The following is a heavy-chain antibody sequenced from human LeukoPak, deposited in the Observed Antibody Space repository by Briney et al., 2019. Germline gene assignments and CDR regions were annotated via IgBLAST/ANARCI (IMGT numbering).Heavy chain of an antibody. J-gene: IGHJ5*02. D-gene: IGHD2-15*01. CDR3: ARSPYCSGGRCYSGGSWFDP. V-gene: IGHV4-38-2*01. Sequence: SETLSLTSAVSGYAISSGYYWGWIRQPPGKGLEWIGSIDQIGSAYYNPSLKSRVTISVDTSKNQFSLKLSSVTAADTALYYCARSPYCSGGRCYSGGSWFDPWGQGTLVTVSS. CDR1: GYAISSGYY. CDR2: IDQIGSA.